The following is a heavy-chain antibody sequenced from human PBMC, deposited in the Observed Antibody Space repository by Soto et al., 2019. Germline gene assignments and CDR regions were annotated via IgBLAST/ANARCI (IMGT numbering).Heavy chain of an antibody. CDR1: GGIFSSYA. V-gene: IGHV1-69*01. D-gene: IGHD6-6*01. CDR2: VIPILGQA. CDR3: ARVGGIGAPPGTDY. J-gene: IGHJ4*02. Sequence: QVHLVQSGAEVKKPGSSVKVSCKASGGIFSSYAINWLRQAPGQGLEWMGAVIPILGQAYYAQDLHDRVSITADESTRTAYMELSNLRSEDTAVYFCARVGGIGAPPGTDYWGQGTLVTVSS.